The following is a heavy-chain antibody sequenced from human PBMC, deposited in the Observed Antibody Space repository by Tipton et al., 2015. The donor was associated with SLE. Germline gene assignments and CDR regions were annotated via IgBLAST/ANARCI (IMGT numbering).Heavy chain of an antibody. CDR3: ARWVSGYADY. CDR1: GGSINSDTYY. V-gene: IGHV4-61*01. CDR2: ISYSGST. Sequence: TLSLTCTVSGGSINSDTYYWGWIRQPPGKGLEWIGYISYSGSTNYNPSLKSRVTISEDTSKTQFSLKLSSVSAADTAVYYCARWVSGYADYWGQGTLVTVSS. J-gene: IGHJ4*02. D-gene: IGHD5-12*01.